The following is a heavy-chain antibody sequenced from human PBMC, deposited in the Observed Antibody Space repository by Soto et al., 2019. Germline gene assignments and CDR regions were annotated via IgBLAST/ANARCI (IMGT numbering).Heavy chain of an antibody. D-gene: IGHD7-27*01. CDR2: IYYSGST. CDR3: ARDVGNFDY. Sequence: TVSGGSISSYYWSWIRQPPGKGLEWIGYIYYSGSTNYNPSLKSRVTISVDTSKNQFSLKLSSVTAADTAVYYCARDVGNFDYWGQGTLLTVSS. J-gene: IGHJ4*02. V-gene: IGHV4-59*01. CDR1: GGSISSYY.